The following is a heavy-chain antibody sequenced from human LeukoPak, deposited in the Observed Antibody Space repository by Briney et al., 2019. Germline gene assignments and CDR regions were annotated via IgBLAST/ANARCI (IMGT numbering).Heavy chain of an antibody. CDR3: ARGDSGKWNFKRGFDY. Sequence: PGGSLRLSCAASGLSVGSNYWSWVRQAPGKGLEWVSIIYSGGSTEYADSVKGRFTISRDNSENTVYLQMNSLRGEDTAVYYCARGDSGKWNFKRGFDYWGQGTLVTISS. D-gene: IGHD1-26*01. V-gene: IGHV3-53*01. CDR2: IYSGGST. CDR1: GLSVGSNY. J-gene: IGHJ4*02.